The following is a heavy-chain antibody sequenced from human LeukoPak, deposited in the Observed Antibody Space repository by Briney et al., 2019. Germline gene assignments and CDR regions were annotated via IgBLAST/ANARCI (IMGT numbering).Heavy chain of an antibody. V-gene: IGHV3-11*04. J-gene: IGHJ4*02. D-gene: IGHD3-22*01. CDR2: ISDSGDTI. Sequence: TGGSLRLSCAASGFTFRDYYMSWIRQAPGKGLEWLSYISDSGDTIYYADSVKGRFTISRDNAKNSLYLQMNSLRAEDTAVYYCARFGTSGYYGDYWGQGTLVTVSS. CDR1: GFTFRDYY. CDR3: ARFGTSGYYGDY.